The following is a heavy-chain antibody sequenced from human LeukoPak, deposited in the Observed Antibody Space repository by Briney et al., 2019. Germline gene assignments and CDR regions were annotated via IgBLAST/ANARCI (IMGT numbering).Heavy chain of an antibody. CDR1: GGSISSGGYY. CDR3: ARLVPYYYDSSGYYFDY. J-gene: IGHJ4*02. CDR2: IYYSGST. D-gene: IGHD3-22*01. V-gene: IGHV4-31*03. Sequence: PSETLSLTCTVSGGSISSGGYYWSWIRQHPGKGLEWIGYIYYSGSTYYNPSLKSRVTISVDTSKNQFSLKLSSVTAADTAVYYCARLVPYYYDSSGYYFDYWGQGTLVTVSS.